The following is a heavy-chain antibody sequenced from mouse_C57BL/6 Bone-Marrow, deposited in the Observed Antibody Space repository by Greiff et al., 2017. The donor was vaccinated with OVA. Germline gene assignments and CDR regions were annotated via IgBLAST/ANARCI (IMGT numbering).Heavy chain of an antibody. CDR3: ARGASTVVDY. Sequence: VQLQQSGPELVKPGASVKISCKASGYTFTDYYMNWVKQSHGKSLEWIGDINPNNGGTSYNQKFKGKATLTVDKSSSTAYMELRSLTSEDSAVYYCARGASTVVDYWGQGTTLTVSS. J-gene: IGHJ2*01. CDR2: INPNNGGT. V-gene: IGHV1-26*01. CDR1: GYTFTDYY. D-gene: IGHD1-1*01.